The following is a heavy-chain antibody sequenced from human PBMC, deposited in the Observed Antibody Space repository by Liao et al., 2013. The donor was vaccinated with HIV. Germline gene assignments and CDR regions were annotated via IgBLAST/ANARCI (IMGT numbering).Heavy chain of an antibody. V-gene: IGHV4-39*07. D-gene: IGHD5-24*01. J-gene: IGHJ4*02. CDR1: GGSISSSSYY. CDR2: IYYSGST. CDR3: ARVGRDGYNRDY. Sequence: QLQLQESGPGLVKPSETLSLTCTVSGGSISSSSYYWGWIRQPPGKGLEWIGSIYYSGSTYYNPSLKSRVTISVDTSKNQFSLKLSSVTAADTAVYYCARVGRDGYNRDYWGQGTLVTVSS.